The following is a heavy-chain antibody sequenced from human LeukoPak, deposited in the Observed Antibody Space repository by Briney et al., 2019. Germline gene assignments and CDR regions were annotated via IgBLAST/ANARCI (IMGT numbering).Heavy chain of an antibody. V-gene: IGHV4-59*12. CDR1: GVSIDNFY. Sequence: PSETLSLTCTVSGVSIDNFYWIWLRQSPGKGLEWIGYLYYTGITNSNPSLRRRVTISLNRSKNHFSLIMKPVTAADTAVYYCARERSSYGAFEIWGQGTMVLVSS. J-gene: IGHJ3*02. CDR3: ARERSSYGAFEI. D-gene: IGHD5-18*01. CDR2: LYYTGIT.